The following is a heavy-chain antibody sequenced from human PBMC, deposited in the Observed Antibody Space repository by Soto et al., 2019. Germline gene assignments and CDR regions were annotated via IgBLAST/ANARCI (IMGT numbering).Heavy chain of an antibody. CDR1: GFTFSSYG. J-gene: IGHJ4*02. Sequence: QVQLVESGGGVVQPGRSLRLYCAASGFTFSSYGMHWVRQAPGKGLEWVAVISYDGSNKYYADSAKGRFTISRDNSKNTLYLQMNSLRAEDTAVYYCAKDRSVVVVAAALGYWGQGTLVTVSS. CDR3: AKDRSVVVVAAALGY. D-gene: IGHD2-15*01. CDR2: ISYDGSNK. V-gene: IGHV3-30*18.